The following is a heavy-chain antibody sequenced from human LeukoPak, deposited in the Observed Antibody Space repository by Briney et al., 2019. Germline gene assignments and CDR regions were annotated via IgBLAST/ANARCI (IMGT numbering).Heavy chain of an antibody. D-gene: IGHD6-13*01. CDR1: GYTFTSFG. CDR2: ISTYYGNT. Sequence: ASVKVSCKASGYTFTSFGVAWVRQAPGQGLEWMGWISTYYGNTNYAQKLQGRVSMTTDTSTSTAYMELKSLRSDDTAVYYCARYEPAGTPVGYWGQGTLVTVFS. V-gene: IGHV1-18*01. J-gene: IGHJ4*02. CDR3: ARYEPAGTPVGY.